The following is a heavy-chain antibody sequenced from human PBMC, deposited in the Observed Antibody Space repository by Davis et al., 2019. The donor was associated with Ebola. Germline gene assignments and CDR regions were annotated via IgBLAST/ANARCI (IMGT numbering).Heavy chain of an antibody. CDR3: ARGIAAASNWFDP. CDR1: GGTFSSYA. CDR2: INPNSGGT. J-gene: IGHJ5*02. D-gene: IGHD6-13*01. Sequence: ASVKVSCKASGGTFSSYAISWVRQAPGQGLEWMGWINPNSGGTNYAQKFQGRVTMTRDTSISTAYMELSRLRSDDTAVYYCARGIAAASNWFDPWGQGTLVTVSS. V-gene: IGHV1-2*02.